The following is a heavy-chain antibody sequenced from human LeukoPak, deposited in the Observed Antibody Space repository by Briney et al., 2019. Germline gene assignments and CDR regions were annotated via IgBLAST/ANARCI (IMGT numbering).Heavy chain of an antibody. J-gene: IGHJ4*02. CDR2: IYYSGST. Sequence: SETLSLTCTVSGGSISSYYWSWIRQPPGKGLEWIGYIYYSGSTNYNPSLKSRVTISVDTSKNQFSLKLSSVTAADTAVYYCARDRHGYSGYDLLDYWGQGILVTVSS. CDR3: ARDRHGYSGYDLLDY. V-gene: IGHV4-59*01. D-gene: IGHD5-12*01. CDR1: GGSISSYY.